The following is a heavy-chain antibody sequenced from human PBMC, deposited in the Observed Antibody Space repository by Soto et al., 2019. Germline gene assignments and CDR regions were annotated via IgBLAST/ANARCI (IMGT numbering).Heavy chain of an antibody. Sequence: QLQLQESGSGLVKHSQTLSITCAVSGGSISSGGYSWRWIRQPPGKGLEWIGYIYHSGSTYYNPSLKSRVTISVDRSKNQVSLKLSSVTAADTAVYYCARGGEHGYYYYGMDVWGQGTTVTVSS. J-gene: IGHJ6*02. CDR1: GGSISSGGYS. CDR2: IYHSGST. CDR3: ARGGEHGYYYYGMDV. D-gene: IGHD1-1*01. V-gene: IGHV4-30-2*01.